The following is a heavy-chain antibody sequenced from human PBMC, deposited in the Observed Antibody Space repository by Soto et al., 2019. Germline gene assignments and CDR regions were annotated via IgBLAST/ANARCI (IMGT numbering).Heavy chain of an antibody. J-gene: IGHJ4*02. Sequence: GASVKVSCKASGYTSTSYDINWVRQATGQGLEWMGWMNPNSGNTGYAQKFQGRVTMTRNTSISTAYMELSSLRSEDTAVYFCARAQTIFGIITVFDYWGQGTLVTVSS. V-gene: IGHV1-8*01. CDR1: GYTSTSYD. CDR3: ARAQTIFGIITVFDY. CDR2: MNPNSGNT. D-gene: IGHD3-3*01.